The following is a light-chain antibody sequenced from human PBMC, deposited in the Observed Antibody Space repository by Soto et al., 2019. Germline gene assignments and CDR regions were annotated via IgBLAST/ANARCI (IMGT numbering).Light chain of an antibody. Sequence: QSVLTQPASVSGSPGQSITISCTGTSSDVVGYNYVSWYQQHPGKAPKLMIYDVSNRPSGVSNRFSGSKSGNTASLTISGLQVEDEADYYCSSYTSSSTYVVFGGGTKLTVL. J-gene: IGLJ2*01. CDR2: DVS. CDR1: SSDVVGYNY. V-gene: IGLV2-14*01. CDR3: SSYTSSSTYVV.